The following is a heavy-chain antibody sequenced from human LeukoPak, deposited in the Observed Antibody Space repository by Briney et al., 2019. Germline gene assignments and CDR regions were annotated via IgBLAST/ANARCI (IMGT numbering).Heavy chain of an antibody. V-gene: IGHV3-7*01. CDR2: IEQDGSEK. D-gene: IGHD3-10*01. Sequence: GGSLRLSCAASGFTFSSYWMSWVRQAPGKGLEWVANIEQDGSEKYYVDSVKGRFTISRDNAKSSLWLQMNSLRAEDAAVYYCARDFGQEIDYWGQGALVTVSS. J-gene: IGHJ4*02. CDR1: GFTFSSYW. CDR3: ARDFGQEIDY.